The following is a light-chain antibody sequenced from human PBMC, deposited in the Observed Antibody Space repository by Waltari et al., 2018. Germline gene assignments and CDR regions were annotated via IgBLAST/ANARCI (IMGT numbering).Light chain of an antibody. CDR2: AAS. Sequence: DIQMIQSPSSLSASVGDRVTITCRASQTVSNHLNWYQQKPGKAPKLLIYAASSLQSGIPSRFRGSGSGTDFTLTISTLQPEDFATYYCQQGYSTPPTFGGGTKVEIK. CDR3: QQGYSTPPT. J-gene: IGKJ4*01. V-gene: IGKV1-39*01. CDR1: QTVSNH.